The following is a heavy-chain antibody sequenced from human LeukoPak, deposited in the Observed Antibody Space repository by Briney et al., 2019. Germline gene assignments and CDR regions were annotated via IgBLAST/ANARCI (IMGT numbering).Heavy chain of an antibody. D-gene: IGHD3-10*01. CDR2: INSDGSST. Sequence: GGSLRLSCAASGFTFSSYWMHWVRHVPGKGLVWVSRINSDGSSTSYADSVKGRFTISRDNAKNTLYVQMKSLRAEDTAVYYCSTGSGHAFDIWGRGTMVTVSS. V-gene: IGHV3-74*01. CDR3: STGSGHAFDI. CDR1: GFTFSSYW. J-gene: IGHJ3*02.